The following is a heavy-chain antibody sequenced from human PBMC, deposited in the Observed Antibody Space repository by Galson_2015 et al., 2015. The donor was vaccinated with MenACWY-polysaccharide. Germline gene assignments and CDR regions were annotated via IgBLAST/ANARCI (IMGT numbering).Heavy chain of an antibody. V-gene: IGHV3-23*01. Sequence: SLRLSCAASGFTFSDYGMSWFRQAPGKGLEWVAGFPSSGSRPYYADSVRGRFSVSRDNSDNTLYLQMNSLRAEDTAMYYCAKDRSSGSSWDYFDLWGRGSLATVSS. J-gene: IGHJ2*01. CDR2: FPSSGSRP. CDR3: AKDRSSGSSWDYFDL. CDR1: GFTFSDYG. D-gene: IGHD6-19*01.